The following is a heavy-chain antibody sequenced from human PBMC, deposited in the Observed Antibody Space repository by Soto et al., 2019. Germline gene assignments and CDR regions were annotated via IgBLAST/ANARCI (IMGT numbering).Heavy chain of an antibody. D-gene: IGHD3-10*01. CDR3: ARGRHSIWFWFGELQLGY. V-gene: IGHV4-34*01. Sequence: SETLSLTCAVYGGSFSGYYWSWIRQPPGKGLEWIGEINHSGSTNYNPSLKNRVTISVDTSKNQFSLKLSSVTAADTALYYCARGRHSIWFWFGELQLGYWGQGTLVTVSS. CDR2: INHSGST. CDR1: GGSFSGYY. J-gene: IGHJ4*02.